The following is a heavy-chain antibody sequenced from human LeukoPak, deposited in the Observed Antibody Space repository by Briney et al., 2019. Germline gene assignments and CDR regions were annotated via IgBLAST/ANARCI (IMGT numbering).Heavy chain of an antibody. CDR1: GGSISSGDYY. D-gene: IGHD3-10*01. V-gene: IGHV4-30-4*01. Sequence: SQTLSLTCTVSGGSISSGDYYWSWIRQPPGKGLEWIGYIYYSGSTYYNPSLKSRVTISVDTSKNQFSLKLSSVTAADTAVYYCARDQGVRGVSPGCFDLWGCGTLVTVSS. CDR2: IYYSGST. J-gene: IGHJ2*01. CDR3: ARDQGVRGVSPGCFDL.